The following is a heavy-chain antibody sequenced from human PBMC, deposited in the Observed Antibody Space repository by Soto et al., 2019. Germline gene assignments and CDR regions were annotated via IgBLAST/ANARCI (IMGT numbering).Heavy chain of an antibody. Sequence: PGGSLRLSCTASGFNFRSYGMSWVRQAPGKGLEWVSGITASGGNTYYTDSVKGRFTISRDNSKNTLYLQMSGLRVEDTAVFLCAKSLMNAKEVWGQGTTVTVPS. CDR2: ITASGGNT. D-gene: IGHD2-21*01. V-gene: IGHV3-23*01. CDR1: GFNFRSYG. J-gene: IGHJ6*02. CDR3: AKSLMNAKEV.